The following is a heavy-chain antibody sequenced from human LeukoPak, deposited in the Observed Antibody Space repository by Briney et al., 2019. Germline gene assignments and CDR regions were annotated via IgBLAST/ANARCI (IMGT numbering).Heavy chain of an antibody. V-gene: IGHV3-21*01. Sequence: GGSVSLSCAGSGFTFSSYSLDWDRPGPGQGLEGVTHTSSSSSNIYYEVSVKGRFTRSRDTAKNSLYLERPRSRAEDTAVYCCTRDFAVTDYWGQGTLVTVSS. CDR3: TRDFAVTDY. J-gene: IGHJ4*02. D-gene: IGHD4-11*01. CDR1: GFTFSSYS. CDR2: TSSSSSNI.